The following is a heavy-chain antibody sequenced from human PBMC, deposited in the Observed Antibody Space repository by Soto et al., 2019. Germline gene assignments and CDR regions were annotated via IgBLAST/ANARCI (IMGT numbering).Heavy chain of an antibody. D-gene: IGHD6-13*01. J-gene: IGHJ5*02. CDR1: GGSISSSSYY. CDR3: ARGILGPNWFDP. CDR2: IYYSGST. Sequence: SETLSLTCTVSGGSISSSSYYWGWIRQPPGKGLEWIGSIYYSGSTYYNPSLKSRVTISVDTSKNQFSLKLSSVTAADTAVYYCARGILGPNWFDPWGQGTLVTVSS. V-gene: IGHV4-39*01.